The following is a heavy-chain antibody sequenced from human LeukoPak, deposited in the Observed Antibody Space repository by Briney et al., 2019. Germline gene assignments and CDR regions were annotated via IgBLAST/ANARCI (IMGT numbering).Heavy chain of an antibody. V-gene: IGHV3-33*01. CDR3: AREAYGSGSPYFDY. D-gene: IGHD3-10*01. CDR1: GFTFSSYG. Sequence: GRSLRLSCAASGFTFSSYGMHWVRQAPGKGLEWVAVIWYDGSNKYYADSVKGRFTISRDNSKNTLYLQMNSLRAEDTAVYYCAREAYGSGSPYFDYWVQGTLVTVSS. J-gene: IGHJ4*02. CDR2: IWYDGSNK.